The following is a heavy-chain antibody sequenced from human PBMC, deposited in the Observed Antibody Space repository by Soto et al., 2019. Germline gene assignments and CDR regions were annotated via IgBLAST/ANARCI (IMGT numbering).Heavy chain of an antibody. CDR3: ARDHRANDVGWFVP. Sequence: LSLTCTVSGSPISSYYWSWIRQSAGKGLEWIGRLYLSGTPNYNPSLKSRVTMSVDRSKNQFSLRLSSVTAADTAVYYCARDHRANDVGWFVPWGQGTLVTV. CDR2: LYLSGTP. CDR1: GSPISSYY. V-gene: IGHV4-4*07. J-gene: IGHJ5*02. D-gene: IGHD1-1*01.